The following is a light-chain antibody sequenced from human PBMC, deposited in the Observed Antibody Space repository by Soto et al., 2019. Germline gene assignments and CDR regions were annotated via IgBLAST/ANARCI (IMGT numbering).Light chain of an antibody. V-gene: IGKV3-15*01. CDR2: GAS. Sequence: EIVLTQSPGTLSLSPGERATLSCRSSQSVSSNFLAWYHQKPGQAPRLLIYGASTRATGIPARFSGSGSGTEFTLTINSLQSEDFAVYYCQQYNNWPRTFGQGTKVDIK. CDR3: QQYNNWPRT. CDR1: QSVSSN. J-gene: IGKJ1*01.